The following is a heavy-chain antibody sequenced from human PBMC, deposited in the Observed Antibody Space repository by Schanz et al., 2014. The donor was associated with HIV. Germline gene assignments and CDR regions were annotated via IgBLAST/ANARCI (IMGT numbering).Heavy chain of an antibody. D-gene: IGHD3-10*01. J-gene: IGHJ4*02. V-gene: IGHV1-69*01. CDR3: ARVGSGSYYVRYFDY. Sequence: QVQLVQSGAEVKKPGSSVKVSCKASGGTFSNYAINWVRQAPGQGLEWMGGIIPIFGTSNYAQKFQGRVTITADESTSTAYMELSSLRSEDTAVYYCARVGSGSYYVRYFDYWGQGTLVIVSS. CDR1: GGTFSNYA. CDR2: IIPIFGTS.